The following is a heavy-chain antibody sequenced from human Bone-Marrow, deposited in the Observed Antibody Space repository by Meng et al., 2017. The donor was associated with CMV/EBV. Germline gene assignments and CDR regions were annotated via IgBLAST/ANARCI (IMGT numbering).Heavy chain of an antibody. CDR2: ISSSSSYI. CDR3: ARDVDYSGYYYYYGMDV. Sequence: GGSLRLSCAASGFTFSSYSMNWVRQAPGKGLGWVSSISSSSSYIYYADSVKGRFTISRDNAKNSLYLQMNSLRAEDTAVYYCARDVDYSGYYYYYGMDVWGQGTTVTVSS. J-gene: IGHJ6*02. D-gene: IGHD3-10*01. CDR1: GFTFSSYS. V-gene: IGHV3-21*01.